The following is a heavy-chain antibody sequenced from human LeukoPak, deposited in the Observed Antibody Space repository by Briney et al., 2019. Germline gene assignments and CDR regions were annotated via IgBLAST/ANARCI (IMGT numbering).Heavy chain of an antibody. D-gene: IGHD3-22*01. CDR2: IYSGGKT. CDR3: ARGVANYYDSSGYQN. V-gene: IGHV3-53*01. J-gene: IGHJ4*02. Sequence: GGSLRLSCAASGFTVSSNYMSWVRQAPGEGLEWVSVIYSGGKTHYADSVKGRFTISRDNSKNTLYLQMNSLRAEDTAVYYCARGVANYYDSSGYQNWGQGTLVTVSS. CDR1: GFTVSSNY.